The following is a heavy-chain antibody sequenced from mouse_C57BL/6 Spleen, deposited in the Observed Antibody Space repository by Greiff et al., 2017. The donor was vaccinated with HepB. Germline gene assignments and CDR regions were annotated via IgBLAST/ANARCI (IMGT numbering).Heavy chain of an antibody. D-gene: IGHD2-4*01. Sequence: EVKLMESEGGLVQPGSSMKLSCTASGFTFSDYYMAWVRQVPEKGLEWVANINYDGSSTYYLDSLKSRFIISRDNAKNILYLQMSSLKSEDTATYYCARAPPVYYDYDYYAMDYWGQGTSVTVSS. J-gene: IGHJ4*01. CDR3: ARAPPVYYDYDYYAMDY. CDR2: INYDGSST. CDR1: GFTFSDYY. V-gene: IGHV5-16*01.